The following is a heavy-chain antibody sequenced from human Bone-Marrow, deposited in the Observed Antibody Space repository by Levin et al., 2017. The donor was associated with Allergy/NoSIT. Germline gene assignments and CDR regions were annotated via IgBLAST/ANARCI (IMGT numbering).Heavy chain of an antibody. CDR2: ITTTGSST. J-gene: IGHJ4*02. D-gene: IGHD1-14*01. V-gene: IGHV3-21*01. Sequence: GESLKISCAASGFIFNTYTMNWVRQAPGKGLEWVSSITTTGSSTQYADSVKGRFTISRDNAKNSLYLQMNTLRAENTAVYYCARHRYYFDSWGQGSLVTGSS. CDR1: GFIFNTYT. CDR3: ARHRYYFDS.